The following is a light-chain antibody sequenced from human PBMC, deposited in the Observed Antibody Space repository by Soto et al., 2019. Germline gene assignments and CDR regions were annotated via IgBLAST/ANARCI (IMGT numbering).Light chain of an antibody. CDR2: GAS. V-gene: IGKV3-20*01. Sequence: EIVLTQSLGTLSLSPCERATLSSSASQSVSSTYLIWYQQKPGQAPRLLIYGASSRATGVPDRFSGGGSGTDFTLTISRLEPEDFAVYYCQHFVNSLTWTFGQGAKV. CDR3: QHFVNSLTWT. CDR1: QSVSSTY. J-gene: IGKJ1*01.